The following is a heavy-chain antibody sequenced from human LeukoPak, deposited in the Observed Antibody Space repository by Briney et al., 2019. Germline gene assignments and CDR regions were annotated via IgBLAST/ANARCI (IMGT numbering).Heavy chain of an antibody. Sequence: SETLSLTCAVYGGSFSGYYWSWIRQPTGKGLECIGRIYTSGSTNYNPSLKSRVTMSVDTSKNQFSLKLSSVTAADTAVYYCARERYYYDSSGYNNPYYFDYWGQGTPVTVSS. J-gene: IGHJ4*02. D-gene: IGHD3-22*01. CDR3: ARERYYYDSSGYNNPYYFDY. CDR2: IYTSGST. CDR1: GGSFSGYY. V-gene: IGHV4-4*07.